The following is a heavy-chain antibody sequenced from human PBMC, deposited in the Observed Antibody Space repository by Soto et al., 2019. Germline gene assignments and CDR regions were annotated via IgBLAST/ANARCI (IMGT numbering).Heavy chain of an antibody. CDR3: ARNSLELRKNNWFDP. J-gene: IGHJ5*02. D-gene: IGHD1-7*01. V-gene: IGHV4-39*01. CDR2: IFYLGSS. CDR1: GDSIISSDFY. Sequence: XEILSLTSTVSGDSIISSDFYWGWVRQPPGKGLEWIGSIFYLGSSYYNPSLKSRVTMSVDTSKNQFSLRLRSVTAADTALYFCARNSLELRKNNWFDPWGQGIMVTVSS.